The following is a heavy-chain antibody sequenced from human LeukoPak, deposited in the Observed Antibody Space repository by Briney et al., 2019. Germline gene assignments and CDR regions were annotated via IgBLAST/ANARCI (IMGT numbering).Heavy chain of an antibody. D-gene: IGHD3-22*01. CDR3: ARAYYHDYSDYHWAPDY. CDR2: INPNSGGT. V-gene: IGHV1-2*02. Sequence: ASVKVSCKASGYTFTGYYMHWVRQGPGQGLEWMGWINPNSGGTNYAQKFQGRVTMTRDTSISTAYMEPSRLRSDDTAVYYCARAYYHDYSDYHWAPDYWGQGTLVTVSS. J-gene: IGHJ4*02. CDR1: GYTFTGYY.